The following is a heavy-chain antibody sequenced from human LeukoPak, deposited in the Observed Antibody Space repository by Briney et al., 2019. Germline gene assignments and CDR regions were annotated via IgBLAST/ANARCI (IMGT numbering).Heavy chain of an antibody. V-gene: IGHV3-23*01. CDR3: AKAPSGVTNFDY. CDR2: ISGSGGST. D-gene: IGHD2-21*02. J-gene: IGHJ4*02. Sequence: XVSAISGSGGSTYYADSVKGRFTISRDNSKNTLYLQMNSLRAEDTAVYYCAKAPSGVTNFDYWGQGTLVTVSS.